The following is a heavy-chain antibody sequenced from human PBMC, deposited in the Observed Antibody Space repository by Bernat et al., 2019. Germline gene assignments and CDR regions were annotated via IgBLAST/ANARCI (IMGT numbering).Heavy chain of an antibody. Sequence: QVQLVQSGAEVKKPGASVRVSCKASGYTFTGYYMHWVRQAPGQGLEWMGRINPNSGDTNYAQKFQGKVTVTRDTSISTAYMELSRLTSDDTAVYYCARDLPLYCGGADCYPRYWGQGTLVTVSS. CDR1: GYTFTGYY. J-gene: IGHJ4*02. CDR3: ARDLPLYCGGADCYPRY. CDR2: INPNSGDT. V-gene: IGHV1-2*06. D-gene: IGHD2-21*02.